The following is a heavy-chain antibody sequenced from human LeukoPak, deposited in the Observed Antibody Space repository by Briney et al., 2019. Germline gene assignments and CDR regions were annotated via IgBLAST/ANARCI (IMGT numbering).Heavy chain of an antibody. D-gene: IGHD3-10*01. V-gene: IGHV4-39*01. CDR3: ARRRFGEPRGWFDP. CDR2: IYYSGRT. Sequence: PSETLSLTCTVSGGSISSSHYYWGWIRQPPGKGLEWIGSIYYSGRTYYNPSLKSRVTISVDTSKNQFSLKLSSVTAADTAVYYCARRRFGEPRGWFDPWGQGTLVTVSS. CDR1: GGSISSSHYY. J-gene: IGHJ5*02.